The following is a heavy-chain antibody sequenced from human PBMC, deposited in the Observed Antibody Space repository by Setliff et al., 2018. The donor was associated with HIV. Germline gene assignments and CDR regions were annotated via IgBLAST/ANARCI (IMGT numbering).Heavy chain of an antibody. J-gene: IGHJ4*02. D-gene: IGHD3-22*01. CDR1: GDGISSWQ. V-gene: IGHV4-59*04. CDR3: ARHSGLGGYYSPFDY. Sequence: KPSETLSLTCTVSGDGISSWQWSWIRQPPGKALEWIGYAYYSGSTYYNPSLKSRVTISVDTSKNQFSLKLSSVTAADTTVYYCARHSGLGGYYSPFDYWGPGTLVTVSS. CDR2: AYYSGST.